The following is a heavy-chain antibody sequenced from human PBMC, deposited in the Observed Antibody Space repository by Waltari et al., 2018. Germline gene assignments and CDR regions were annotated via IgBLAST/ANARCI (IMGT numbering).Heavy chain of an antibody. Sequence: QVQLQESGPGLVKPSATLSLTCTVSGDSLSSSYWCWSRQPAGKGLEYIGRIYTGRHPNYNPSLESRVTMSIDTSKNEFSLKLSSVTAADTAVYYCAREVLPNATIWRSYFDYWGQGSLVTVSS. CDR1: GDSLSSSY. CDR2: IYTGRHP. J-gene: IGHJ4*02. D-gene: IGHD5-12*01. V-gene: IGHV4-4*07. CDR3: AREVLPNATIWRSYFDY.